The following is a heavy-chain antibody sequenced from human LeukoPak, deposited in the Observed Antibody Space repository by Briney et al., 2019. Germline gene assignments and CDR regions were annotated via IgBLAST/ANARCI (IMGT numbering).Heavy chain of an antibody. CDR2: INHSGST. D-gene: IGHD3-22*01. Sequence: SETLSLTCAVYGGSFSGYYWSWIRQPPGKGLEWIGEINHSGSTNYNPSLKSRVTISVDTSKNQFSLKLSSVNAADTAVCYCARDLYYYDSSGYWATYYYYMDVWGKGTTVTVSS. J-gene: IGHJ6*03. CDR3: ARDLYYYDSSGYWATYYYYMDV. CDR1: GGSFSGYY. V-gene: IGHV4-34*01.